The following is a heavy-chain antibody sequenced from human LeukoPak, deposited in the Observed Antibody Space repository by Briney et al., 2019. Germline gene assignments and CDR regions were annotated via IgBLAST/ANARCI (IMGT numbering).Heavy chain of an antibody. V-gene: IGHV1-18*01. CDR3: ARVSFGSGSYSWFDP. J-gene: IGHJ5*02. Sequence: ASVKVSCKASGYTFTSYGISWVRQAPGQGLEWMGWISAYNGNTNYAQKLQGRVTMTTDTSTSTAYMELRSRRSDDTAVYYCARVSFGSGSYSWFDPWGQGTLVTVSS. CDR2: ISAYNGNT. CDR1: GYTFTSYG. D-gene: IGHD3-10*01.